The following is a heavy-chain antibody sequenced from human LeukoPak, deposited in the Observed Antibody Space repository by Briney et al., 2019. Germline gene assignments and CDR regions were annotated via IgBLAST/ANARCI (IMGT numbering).Heavy chain of an antibody. CDR3: ARLHPSDSGYSDY. J-gene: IGHJ4*02. Sequence: SETLSLTCTVSGVSTSDSYWSWIRQPPGKGLEWIGYIFHTGDSHHNPSFRSRVSISLDTSKKQVSLKLTSVTAADTAVYYCARLHPSDSGYSDYWGQGTLVTVSS. D-gene: IGHD1-26*01. CDR2: IFHTGDS. V-gene: IGHV4-59*08. CDR1: GVSTSDSY.